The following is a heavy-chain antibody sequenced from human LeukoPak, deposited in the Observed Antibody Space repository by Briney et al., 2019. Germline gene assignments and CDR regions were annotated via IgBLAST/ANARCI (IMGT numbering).Heavy chain of an antibody. V-gene: IGHV3-30-3*01. Sequence: GRSLRLSCAASGFTFSTYAMHWVRQAPGKGLEWVALISYDGSDENYADSVKGRFTISRDNSNNTLYLQMNSLRAEDTAVYYCARGRIVLVTASFDYWGRGTLVTVSS. D-gene: IGHD2-21*02. CDR2: ISYDGSDE. J-gene: IGHJ4*02. CDR3: ARGRIVLVTASFDY. CDR1: GFTFSTYA.